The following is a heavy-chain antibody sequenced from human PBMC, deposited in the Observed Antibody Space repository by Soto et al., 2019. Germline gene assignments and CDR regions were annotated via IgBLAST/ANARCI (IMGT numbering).Heavy chain of an antibody. V-gene: IGHV3-49*03. CDR3: STNYYDSRGYDNWFDP. Sequence: GGSLRLSCTTSGFTFGDYAMSWFRQAPGKGLEWVGFIRSKAYGGTTYYAASVKGRFTISRDDSKSIAYLQMNSLETEDTALYYCSTNYYDSRGYDNWFDPWGQGTLVTVSS. CDR1: GFTFGDYA. CDR2: IRSKAYGGTT. J-gene: IGHJ5*02. D-gene: IGHD3-22*01.